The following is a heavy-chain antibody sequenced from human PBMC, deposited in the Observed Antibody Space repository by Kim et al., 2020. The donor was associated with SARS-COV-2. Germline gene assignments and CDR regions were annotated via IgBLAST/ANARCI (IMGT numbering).Heavy chain of an antibody. D-gene: IGHD2-21*02. CDR2: IYYSGST. Sequence: SETLSLTCTVSGGSISSGDYYWSWIRQPPGKGLEWIGYIYYSGSTYFNPSLKSRVTISVDTSKNQFSLKLSSVTAADTAVYYCARGRGPLVTRNYWFDPWGQGTLVTVSS. J-gene: IGHJ5*02. CDR1: GGSISSGDYY. CDR3: ARGRGPLVTRNYWFDP. V-gene: IGHV4-30-4*01.